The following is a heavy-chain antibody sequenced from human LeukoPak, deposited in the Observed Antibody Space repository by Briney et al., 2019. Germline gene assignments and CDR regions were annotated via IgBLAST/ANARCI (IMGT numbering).Heavy chain of an antibody. Sequence: PGGSLRLSCAASGFTVSSNYMSWVRQAPGKGLEWVSVIHSGGSTYYADSVKGRFTISRDNSKNTLYLQMNSLRAEDTAVYYCARDSHYYDSSGYRPGAFDIWGQGTMVTVSS. CDR3: ARDSHYYDSSGYRPGAFDI. V-gene: IGHV3-53*01. CDR1: GFTVSSNY. D-gene: IGHD3-22*01. CDR2: IHSGGST. J-gene: IGHJ3*02.